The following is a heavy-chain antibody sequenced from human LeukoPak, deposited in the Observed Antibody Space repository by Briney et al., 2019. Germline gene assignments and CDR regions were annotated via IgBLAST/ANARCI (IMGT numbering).Heavy chain of an antibody. CDR3: AKDERRGYSYGPYYFDY. CDR1: GFTFSSYA. J-gene: IGHJ4*02. Sequence: QPGGSLRLSCAASGFTFSSYAMHWVRQAPGKGLEWVAVISYDGSNKYYADSVKGRFTISRDNSKNTLYLQMNSLRAEDTAVYYCAKDERRGYSYGPYYFDYWGQGTLVTVSS. V-gene: IGHV3-30-3*01. CDR2: ISYDGSNK. D-gene: IGHD5-18*01.